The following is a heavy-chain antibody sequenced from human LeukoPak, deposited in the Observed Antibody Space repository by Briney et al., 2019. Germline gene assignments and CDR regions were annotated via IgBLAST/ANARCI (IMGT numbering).Heavy chain of an antibody. CDR3: ARHSSGWHTLGY. J-gene: IGHJ4*02. V-gene: IGHV4-59*08. CDR2: IYYSGST. Sequence: SETLSLTCAVYGGSFSGYYWGWIRQPPGKGLEWIGYIYYSGSTTYNPSLKSRVTISVDTSKNQFSLRLSSVIAADTAVYYCARHSSGWHTLGYWGQGTLVTVSS. CDR1: GGSFSGYY. D-gene: IGHD6-19*01.